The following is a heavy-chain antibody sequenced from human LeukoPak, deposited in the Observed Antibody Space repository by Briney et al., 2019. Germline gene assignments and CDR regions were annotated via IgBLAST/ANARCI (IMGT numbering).Heavy chain of an antibody. CDR3: ARGGGSRGVVVPFDY. D-gene: IGHD3-22*01. V-gene: IGHV7-4-1*01. J-gene: IGHJ4*02. Sequence: ASVKVSCKASGYTFTSYAMNWVRQAPGQGLEWMGWININTGNPTYAQGFTGRFVFSLDTSVSTAYLQIGSLKAEDTAVYYCARGGGSRGVVVPFDYWGQGTLVTVSS. CDR2: ININTGNP. CDR1: GYTFTSYA.